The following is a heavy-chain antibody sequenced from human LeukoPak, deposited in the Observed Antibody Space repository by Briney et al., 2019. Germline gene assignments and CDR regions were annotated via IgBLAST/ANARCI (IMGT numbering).Heavy chain of an antibody. V-gene: IGHV4-4*02. J-gene: IGHJ4*02. CDR1: GGSISSSYW. D-gene: IGHD2-2*01. Sequence: PSGTLSLTSAVSGGSISSSYWWSWIRQPPGKGLEWTGEIYHSGSTNYNLSLKSRVTISVDKSKNQFSLKLNSVTAADTAVYYCARVARCTSCFDVDYWGQGTLVTVSS. CDR2: IYHSGST. CDR3: ARVARCTSCFDVDY.